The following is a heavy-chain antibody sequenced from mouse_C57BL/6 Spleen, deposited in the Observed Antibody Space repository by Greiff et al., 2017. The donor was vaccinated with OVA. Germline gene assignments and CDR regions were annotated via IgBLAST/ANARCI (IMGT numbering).Heavy chain of an antibody. CDR1: GFTFSDYG. D-gene: IGHD2-3*01. CDR3: ARTPYDGYAMDY. CDR2: ISSGSSTI. J-gene: IGHJ4*01. V-gene: IGHV5-17*01. Sequence: EVKLEESGGGLVKPGGSLKLSCAASGFTFSDYGMHWVRQAPEKGLEWVAYISSGSSTIYYADTVKGRFTISRDNAKNTLFLQMTSLRSEDTAMYYCARTPYDGYAMDYWGQGTSVTVSS.